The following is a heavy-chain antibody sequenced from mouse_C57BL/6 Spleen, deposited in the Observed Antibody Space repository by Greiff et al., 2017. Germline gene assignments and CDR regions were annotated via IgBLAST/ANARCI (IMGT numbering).Heavy chain of an antibody. J-gene: IGHJ2*01. CDR1: GYSITSGYY. Sequence: ESGPGLVKPSQSLSLTCSVTGYSITSGYYWNWIRQFPGNKLEWMGYISYDGSNNYNPSLKNRISITRDTSKNQFFLKLNSVTTEDTATYYCARSLTGPVFDYWGQGTTLTVSS. V-gene: IGHV3-6*01. CDR2: ISYDGSN. CDR3: ARSLTGPVFDY. D-gene: IGHD4-1*01.